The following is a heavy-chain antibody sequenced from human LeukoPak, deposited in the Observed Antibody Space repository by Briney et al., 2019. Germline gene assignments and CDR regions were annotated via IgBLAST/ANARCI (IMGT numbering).Heavy chain of an antibody. CDR3: AGLGGGETATTTLGN. Sequence: SVKVSCKASGGTFSSYAISWVRQAPGQGLEWMGGIIPIFGTANYAQKFQGRVTITTDESTSTAYMELSSLRSEDTAVYYCAGLGGGETATTTLGNWGQGTLVTVSS. J-gene: IGHJ4*02. CDR2: IIPIFGTA. D-gene: IGHD5-24*01. CDR1: GGTFSSYA. V-gene: IGHV1-69*05.